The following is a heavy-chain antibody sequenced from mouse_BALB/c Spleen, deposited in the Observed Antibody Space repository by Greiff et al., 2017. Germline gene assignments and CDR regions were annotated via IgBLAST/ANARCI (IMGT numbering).Heavy chain of an antibody. CDR3: VVDYCGSSFAY. Sequence: EVMLVESGGGLVQPKGSVKLSCAASGFTFNTYAMNWVRQGPGKGLEWIAGIRSKSNNYATYHADSGKDRFTISRDDSQSMLYLQMNNLKTEATALYYCVVDYCGSSFAYWGQGTLVTVSA. CDR1: GFTFNTYA. J-gene: IGHJ3*01. V-gene: IGHV10-1*02. D-gene: IGHD1-1*01. CDR2: IRSKSNNYAT.